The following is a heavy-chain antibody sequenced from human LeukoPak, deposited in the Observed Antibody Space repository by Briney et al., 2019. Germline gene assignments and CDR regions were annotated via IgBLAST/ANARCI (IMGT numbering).Heavy chain of an antibody. CDR1: GGSITSYY. D-gene: IGHD3-22*01. V-gene: IGHV4-59*12. J-gene: IGHJ1*01. CDR2: IHHSGRT. Sequence: SETLSLTCTVSGGSITSYYWTWIRRPPGKGLEWIGYIHHSGRTRYNPSLNSRVTMSVDTSKNQFSLKLSSVTAADTAVYYCARRDYYDSTGYWRHWGQGTLVTVSS. CDR3: ARRDYYDSTGYWRH.